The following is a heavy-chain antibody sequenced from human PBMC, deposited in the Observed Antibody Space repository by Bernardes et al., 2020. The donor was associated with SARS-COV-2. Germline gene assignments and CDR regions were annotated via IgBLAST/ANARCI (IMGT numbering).Heavy chain of an antibody. CDR1: GNTFTSYA. J-gene: IGHJ3*02. D-gene: IGHD1-26*01. Sequence: SVKVSCKTSGNTFTSYAVIWVRQAPGQGLECMGGIIPLFGTTNYAQNFQGRATIAADESTSTVYMELSSLRSEDTAMYYCARSGTYPDAFDIWGQGTMGTVSS. CDR2: IIPLFGTT. V-gene: IGHV1-69*13. CDR3: ARSGTYPDAFDI.